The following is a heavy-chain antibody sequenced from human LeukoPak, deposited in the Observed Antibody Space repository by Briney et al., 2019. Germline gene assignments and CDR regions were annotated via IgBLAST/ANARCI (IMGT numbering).Heavy chain of an antibody. D-gene: IGHD5/OR15-5a*01. CDR3: ARDLVSGGGLDAFDI. Sequence: SETLSLTCTVSGGSISSYYWSWIRQPARKGLEWIGRIYTSGSTNYNPSLKSRVTMSVDTSKNQFSLKLSSVTAADTAVYYCARDLVSGGGLDAFDIWGQGTMVTVSS. J-gene: IGHJ3*02. V-gene: IGHV4-4*07. CDR1: GGSISSYY. CDR2: IYTSGST.